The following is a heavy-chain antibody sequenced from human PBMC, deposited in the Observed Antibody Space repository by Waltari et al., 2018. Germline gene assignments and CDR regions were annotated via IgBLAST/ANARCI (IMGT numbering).Heavy chain of an antibody. CDR3: ARSLYSGSYYYYYGMDV. CDR1: GYSFTSYW. D-gene: IGHD1-26*01. CDR2: IYPGDSDT. J-gene: IGHJ6*02. Sequence: EVQLVQSGAEVKKPGESLKISCKGSGYSFTSYWIGWVRPMPGKGLEWMGIIYPGDSDTRYSPSFQGQVTISADKSISTAYLQWSSLKASDTAMYYCARSLYSGSYYYYYGMDVWGQGTTVTVSS. V-gene: IGHV5-51*01.